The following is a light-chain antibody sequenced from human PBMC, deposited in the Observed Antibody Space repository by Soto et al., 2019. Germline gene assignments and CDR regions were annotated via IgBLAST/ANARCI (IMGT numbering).Light chain of an antibody. Sequence: EIVLTQSPATLSLSPGEKATLSCRASQSVSSYLAWYQQKPGQAPRLLLYDASNKATGIPARFSRSGSGTDFTLTIISLEPEDFAVYYCQQRSNWPPYTFGQGTKLEIK. CDR1: QSVSSY. J-gene: IGKJ2*01. CDR2: DAS. V-gene: IGKV3-11*01. CDR3: QQRSNWPPYT.